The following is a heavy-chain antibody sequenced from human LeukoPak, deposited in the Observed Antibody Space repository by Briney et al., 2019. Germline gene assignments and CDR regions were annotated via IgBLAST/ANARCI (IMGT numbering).Heavy chain of an antibody. J-gene: IGHJ3*02. CDR1: GFTFSSYA. V-gene: IGHV3-21*01. Sequence: PGRSLRLSCAASGFTFSSYAMHWVRQAPGKGLEWVSSISSSSSYIYYADSVKGRFTISRDNAKNSLYLQMNSLRAEDTAVYYCARDSEQWLPVDDAFDIWGQGTMVTVSS. D-gene: IGHD6-19*01. CDR3: ARDSEQWLPVDDAFDI. CDR2: ISSSSSYI.